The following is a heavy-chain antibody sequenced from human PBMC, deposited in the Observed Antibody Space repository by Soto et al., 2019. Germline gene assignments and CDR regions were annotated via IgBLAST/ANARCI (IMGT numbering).Heavy chain of an antibody. D-gene: IGHD1-1*01. J-gene: IGHJ4*02. CDR3: AKSSAGLSSTGRRHADY. CDR1: GFSFSSYA. CDR2: ISGSGGTT. Sequence: EVHLLESGGGLVQPGGSLRLSCAASGFSFSSYAMSWVRQAPGKGLDWVSAISGSGGTTYYADSVKGRFTISRDNSKNTVYLQMNSLRAEDTALYYCAKSSAGLSSTGRRHADYWGQGTLVTVSS. V-gene: IGHV3-23*01.